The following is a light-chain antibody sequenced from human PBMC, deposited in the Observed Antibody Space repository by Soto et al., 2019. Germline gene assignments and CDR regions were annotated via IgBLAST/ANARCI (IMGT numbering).Light chain of an antibody. V-gene: IGKV1-5*03. CDR1: QSISAW. CDR3: QQYNIWPIT. Sequence: DIQMTQYPYTLSASIGDRFTITCRASQSISAWLAWYQQKPGKAPKLLIYKASNLRSDVPSRFSGSGSGTEFTLAISSLQPDDFEVYYCQQYNIWPITFGQGTRLEVK. J-gene: IGKJ5*01. CDR2: KAS.